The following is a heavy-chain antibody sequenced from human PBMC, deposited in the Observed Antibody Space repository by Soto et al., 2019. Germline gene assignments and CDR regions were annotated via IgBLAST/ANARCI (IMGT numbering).Heavy chain of an antibody. D-gene: IGHD1-1*01. CDR2: TYYRSKWYN. CDR1: GDSVSSNSAA. V-gene: IGHV6-1*01. Sequence: QSQTLSLTCAISGDSVSSNSAAWNWIRQSPSRGLEWLGRTYYRSKWYNDYAVSVKSRITINPDTSKNQFSLQLNSVTPEDTAVYYCARESGVQGGSTTGTTFVSRAFDIWGQGTMVTVSS. J-gene: IGHJ3*02. CDR3: ARESGVQGGSTTGTTFVSRAFDI.